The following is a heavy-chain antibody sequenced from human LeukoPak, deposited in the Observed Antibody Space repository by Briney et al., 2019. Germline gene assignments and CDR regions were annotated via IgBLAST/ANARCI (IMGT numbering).Heavy chain of an antibody. CDR3: ARRGFYYYYYYMDV. V-gene: IGHV4-39*07. Sequence: SETLSLTCTVSGGSISSSSYYWGWIRQPPGKGLEWIGSIYYSGSTYYNPSLKSRVTISVDTSKNQFSLKLSSVTAADTAVYYCARRGFYYYYYYMDVWGKGTTVTVSS. CDR1: GGSISSSSYY. CDR2: IYYSGST. D-gene: IGHD3-10*01. J-gene: IGHJ6*03.